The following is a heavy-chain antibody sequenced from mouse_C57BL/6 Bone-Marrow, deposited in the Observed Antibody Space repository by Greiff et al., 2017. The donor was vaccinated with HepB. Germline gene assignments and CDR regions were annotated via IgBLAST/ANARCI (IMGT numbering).Heavy chain of an antibody. CDR1: GFTFSSYA. Sequence: EVKVEESGGGLVKPGGSLKLSCAASGFTFSSYAMSWVRQTPEKRLEWVATISDGGSYTYYPDNVKGRFTISRDNAKNNLYLQMSHLKSEDTAMYYCARGGTRAMDYWGQGTSVTVSS. CDR2: ISDGGSYT. D-gene: IGHD4-1*01. CDR3: ARGGTRAMDY. V-gene: IGHV5-4*03. J-gene: IGHJ4*01.